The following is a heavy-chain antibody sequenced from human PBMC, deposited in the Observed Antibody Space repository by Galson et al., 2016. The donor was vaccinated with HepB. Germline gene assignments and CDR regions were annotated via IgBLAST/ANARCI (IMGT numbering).Heavy chain of an antibody. V-gene: IGHV3-21*01. D-gene: IGHD3-3*01. Sequence: SLRLSCAASGVTFTDYSMNWVRQAPGKGLEWVSSITSSGRYIYYADSVKGRFNISRDNAKNSLYLQMNSLRAEDTAIYYCAREDVSIFGVSTGGMDVWGQGTTVTVSS. CDR3: AREDVSIFGVSTGGMDV. CDR1: GVTFTDYS. CDR2: ITSSGRYI. J-gene: IGHJ6*02.